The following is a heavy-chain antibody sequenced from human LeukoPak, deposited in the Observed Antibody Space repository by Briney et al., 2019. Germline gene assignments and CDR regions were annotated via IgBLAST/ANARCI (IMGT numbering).Heavy chain of an antibody. CDR1: GFSLNTTGMR. J-gene: IGHJ4*02. CDR2: VDWDDDK. D-gene: IGHD3-22*01. CDR3: ARIAPSYYYDSSAPLDY. Sequence: ESGPALVKPTQTLTLTCTFSGFSLNTTGMRMGWIRQPPGKALEGLARVDWDDDKFYSTSLKPRLTISKDSSRNQVVLTMTNMDPVDTATYYCARIAPSYYYDSSAPLDYWGQGTLVTVSS. V-gene: IGHV2-70*04.